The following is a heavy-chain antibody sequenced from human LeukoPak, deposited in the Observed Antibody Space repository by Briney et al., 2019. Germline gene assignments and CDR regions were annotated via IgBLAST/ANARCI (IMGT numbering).Heavy chain of an antibody. CDR1: GGSFSGYY. V-gene: IGHV4-34*01. Sequence: SETLSLTCAVYGGSFSGYYWSWIRQPPGKGLEWIGEINHSGNTYYNPSLKSRVTISVDTSKNQFSLKLTSVTAADTAVYYCARQTGVGLFILPGGRGTLVTVSS. CDR3: ARQTGVGLFILP. D-gene: IGHD3-3*01. J-gene: IGHJ4*02. CDR2: INHSGNT.